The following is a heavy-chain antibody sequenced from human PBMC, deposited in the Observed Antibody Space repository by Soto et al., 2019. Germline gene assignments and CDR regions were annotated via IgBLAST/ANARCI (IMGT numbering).Heavy chain of an antibody. J-gene: IGHJ6*02. CDR3: AREPNARSAYYHHYYYGMGG. CDR2: INAGNGNT. V-gene: IGHV1-3*01. D-gene: IGHD3-22*01. CDR1: GYTFTSHG. Sequence: SEKVSCKSSGYTFTSHGIHLVRQAPGQSLEWTGWINAGNGNTKYSEKFQGRVTITRDTSASTAYLELSSLRSEDTAVYYCAREPNARSAYYHHYYYGMGGWGQGTTVIVSS.